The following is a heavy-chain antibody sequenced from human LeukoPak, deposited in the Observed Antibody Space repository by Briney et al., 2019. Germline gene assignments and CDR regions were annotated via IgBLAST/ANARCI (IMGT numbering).Heavy chain of an antibody. CDR3: ARGKDDSTGHYDAFDI. Sequence: APLKVSCKASGYRFSDNYVHWVRQAPGQGLEHMGWINPKSGDTHFSQRFKGRVTMTTDTSINTAYMEMRKLRSDDTAAYYCARGKDDSTGHYDAFDIWGHGTMVTVSS. J-gene: IGHJ3*02. CDR1: GYRFSDNY. V-gene: IGHV1-2*02. CDR2: INPKSGDT. D-gene: IGHD3-22*01.